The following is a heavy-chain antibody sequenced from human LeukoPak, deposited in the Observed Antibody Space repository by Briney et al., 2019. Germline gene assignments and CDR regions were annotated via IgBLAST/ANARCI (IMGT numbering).Heavy chain of an antibody. J-gene: IGHJ4*02. V-gene: IGHV3-30*02. CDR1: GFTFSSYG. Sequence: PGGSLRLSCAASGFTFSSYGMHWVRQAPGKGLEWVAFIRYDGSSKYYADSVKGRFTISRDNSKNTLYLQMNSLRAEDTAVYYCAKEDYYDSSGYYFDYWGQGTLVTGSS. CDR3: AKEDYYDSSGYYFDY. D-gene: IGHD3-22*01. CDR2: IRYDGSSK.